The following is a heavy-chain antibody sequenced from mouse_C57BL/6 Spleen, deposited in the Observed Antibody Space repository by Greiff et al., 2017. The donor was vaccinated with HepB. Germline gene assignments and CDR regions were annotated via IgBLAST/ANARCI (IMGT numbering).Heavy chain of an antibody. Sequence: QVQLQHSGAELVRPGASVTLSCKASGYTFTDYEMHWVKQTPVHGLEWIGAIDPETGGTAYNQKFKGKAILTADKSSSTAYMELRSLTSEDSAVYYCTRSEEFAYWGQGTLVTVSA. CDR2: IDPETGGT. CDR3: TRSEEFAY. CDR1: GYTFTDYE. V-gene: IGHV1-15*01. J-gene: IGHJ3*01.